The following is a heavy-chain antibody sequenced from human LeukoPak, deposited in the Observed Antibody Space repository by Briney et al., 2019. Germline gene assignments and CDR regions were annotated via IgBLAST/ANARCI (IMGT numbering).Heavy chain of an antibody. D-gene: IGHD3-22*01. Sequence: GESLKISCTDSGYSFTNYWIGWVRQMPGKGLEWMGIIYPGDSDTRYSPSFQGQVTISADKSISTAYLQWSSLKASDTAMYYCARVGYDSSGYSLSLYYFDYWGQGTLVTVSS. V-gene: IGHV5-51*01. CDR3: ARVGYDSSGYSLSLYYFDY. J-gene: IGHJ4*02. CDR1: GYSFTNYW. CDR2: IYPGDSDT.